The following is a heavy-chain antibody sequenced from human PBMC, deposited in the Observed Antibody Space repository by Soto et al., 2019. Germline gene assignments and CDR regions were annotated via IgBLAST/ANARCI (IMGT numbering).Heavy chain of an antibody. CDR1: GFMFGTYL. V-gene: IGHV3-7*01. CDR2: IKHDGNEK. J-gene: IGHJ6*02. CDR3: VRATLSWGHYYFRGLDV. D-gene: IGHD3-22*01. Sequence: GGSLRLSCAATGFMFGTYLMSWVRQAPGKRLEWVANIKHDGNEKYYADSVKGRFTVSRDNVKNFLHLQMSSLRGDDTGVYFCVRATLSWGHYYFRGLDVWGQGTTVTVSS.